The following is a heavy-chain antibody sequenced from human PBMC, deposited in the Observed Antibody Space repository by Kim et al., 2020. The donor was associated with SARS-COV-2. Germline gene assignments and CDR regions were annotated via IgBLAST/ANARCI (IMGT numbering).Heavy chain of an antibody. CDR2: INHSGST. D-gene: IGHD6-19*01. CDR3: ARARYSSGWYPLDY. V-gene: IGHV4-34*01. Sequence: SETLSLTCAVYGGSFSGYYSSWIRQPPGKGLEWIGEINHSGSTNYNPSLKSRVTISVDTSKNQFSLKLSSVTAADTAVYYCARARYSSGWYPLDYWGQGT. J-gene: IGHJ4*02. CDR1: GGSFSGYY.